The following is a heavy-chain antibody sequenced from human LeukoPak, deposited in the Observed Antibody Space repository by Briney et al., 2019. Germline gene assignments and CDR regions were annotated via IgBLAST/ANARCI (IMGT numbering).Heavy chain of an antibody. CDR3: ARDGSVTYHTAFDY. CDR2: INEDGSEK. CDR1: GFTFSNYW. J-gene: IGHJ4*02. D-gene: IGHD6-19*01. V-gene: IGHV3-7*01. Sequence: GGSLRLSCSVSGFTFSNYWMTWVRQAPGRGLECLAIINEDGSEKHHVDSVKGRFTISRDNAKNLLFLEMNSLRDEDAAVYYCARDGSVTYHTAFDYWGQGTLVSVS.